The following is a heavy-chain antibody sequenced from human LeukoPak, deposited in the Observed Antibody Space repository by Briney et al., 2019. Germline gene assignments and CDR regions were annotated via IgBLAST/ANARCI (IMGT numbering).Heavy chain of an antibody. CDR2: IYYSGST. V-gene: IGHV4-59*01. Sequence: SETLSLTCTVSGGSISSYYWSWIRQPPGKGLEWTGYIYYSGSTNYNPSLKSRVTISVDTSKNQFSLKLSSVTAADTAVYYCARVVGDCSSTSCSDDYYYYGMDVWGQGTTVTVSS. D-gene: IGHD2-2*01. CDR1: GGSISSYY. J-gene: IGHJ6*02. CDR3: ARVVGDCSSTSCSDDYYYYGMDV.